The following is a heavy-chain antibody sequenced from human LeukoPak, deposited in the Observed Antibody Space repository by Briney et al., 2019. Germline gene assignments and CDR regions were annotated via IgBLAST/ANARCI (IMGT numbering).Heavy chain of an antibody. CDR3: ARDMADIGPNWYFDL. CDR2: IYYSGST. J-gene: IGHJ2*01. D-gene: IGHD2-15*01. Sequence: PSETLSLTCTVSGGSISSYYWSWIRQPPGKGLEWIGYIYYSGSTNYNPSLKSRVTISVDTSKNQLSLKLSSVTAADTAVYYCARDMADIGPNWYFDLWGRGTLVTVSS. CDR1: GGSISSYY. V-gene: IGHV4-59*01.